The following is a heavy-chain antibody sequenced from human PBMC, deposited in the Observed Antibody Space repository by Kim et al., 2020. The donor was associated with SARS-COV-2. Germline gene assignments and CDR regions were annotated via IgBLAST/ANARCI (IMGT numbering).Heavy chain of an antibody. CDR3: ARDFLPHYYDSSGYLDY. V-gene: IGHV3-21*01. Sequence: VKGRFTISRDNAKNSLYLQMNSLRAEDTAVYYCARDFLPHYYDSSGYLDYWGQGTLVTVSS. J-gene: IGHJ4*02. D-gene: IGHD3-22*01.